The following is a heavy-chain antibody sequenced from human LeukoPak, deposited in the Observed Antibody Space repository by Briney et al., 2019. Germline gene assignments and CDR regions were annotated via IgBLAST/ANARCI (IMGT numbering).Heavy chain of an antibody. V-gene: IGHV4-39*01. CDR1: AASISSSSHH. CDR2: VYYGRTT. CDR3: VRHDGRGGATMGAFDS. D-gene: IGHD4/OR15-4a*01. J-gene: IGHJ5*01. Sequence: SETLSLTCTVSAASISSSSHHWGWIRQSPGKGLEWIGSVYYGRTTYYSPSLDSRVTISLDTSANQSSLQLNFVTAADTAIYYCVRHDGRGGATMGAFDSWGQGSLVTVSS.